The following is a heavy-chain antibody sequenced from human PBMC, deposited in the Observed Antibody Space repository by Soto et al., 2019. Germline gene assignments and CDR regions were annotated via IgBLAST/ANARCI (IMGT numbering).Heavy chain of an antibody. J-gene: IGHJ4*02. V-gene: IGHV1-18*04. Sequence: QVQLVQSGAEVKKPGASVKVSCKASGYTFTSYGISWVRQAPGQGLEWMGWISAYNGKTNHAQKLQGRVTMTTDTSTSTAYIELRSLRSDDTAVYYCALRITIFGVVRDYWGQGTLVTVSS. D-gene: IGHD3-3*01. CDR1: GYTFTSYG. CDR3: ALRITIFGVVRDY. CDR2: ISAYNGKT.